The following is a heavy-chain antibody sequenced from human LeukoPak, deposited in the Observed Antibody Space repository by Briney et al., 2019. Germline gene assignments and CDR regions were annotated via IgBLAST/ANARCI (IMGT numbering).Heavy chain of an antibody. D-gene: IGHD6-13*01. Sequence: GGSLRLSCAASGFTFSSYAMSWVRQAPGKGLEWVSAISGSGGSTYYADSVKGRFTISRDNSKNTLYLQMDSLRVEDTAVYNCARDRAGQKLFDYWGQGTLVTVSS. V-gene: IGHV3-23*01. J-gene: IGHJ4*02. CDR1: GFTFSSYA. CDR3: ARDRAGQKLFDY. CDR2: ISGSGGST.